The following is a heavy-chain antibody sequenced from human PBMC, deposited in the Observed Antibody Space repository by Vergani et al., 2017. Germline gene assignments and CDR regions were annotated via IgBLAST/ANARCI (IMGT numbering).Heavy chain of an antibody. V-gene: IGHV4-59*01. Sequence: QLQLQESGPGLVKPSETLSLTCTVSGGSISSYYWSWIRQPPGKGLEWIGYIYYSGSTNYNPSLKSRVTISVDTSKNQFSLKLSSVTAADTAVYYCARKGQWLVRGAFDIWGQGTMVTVSS. J-gene: IGHJ3*02. D-gene: IGHD6-19*01. CDR1: GGSISSYY. CDR3: ARKGQWLVRGAFDI. CDR2: IYYSGST.